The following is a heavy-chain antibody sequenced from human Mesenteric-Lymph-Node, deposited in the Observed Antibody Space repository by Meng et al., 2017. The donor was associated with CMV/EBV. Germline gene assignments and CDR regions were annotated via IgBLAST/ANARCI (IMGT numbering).Heavy chain of an antibody. CDR1: GFSLSTSGVG. CDR2: IYWNDVS. J-gene: IGHJ4*02. CDR3: AQRLLDCSSSTCYPIDN. V-gene: IGHV2-5*01. Sequence: SGPTLVKPTQTLTLTCTVSGFSLSTSGVGVGWIRQPPGKALEWLALIYWNDVSHYSPSLRSRLTITKDTSKNQVVLTMTYMDPVHTATYYCAQRLLDCSSSTCYPIDNWGQGTLVTVSS. D-gene: IGHD2-2*01.